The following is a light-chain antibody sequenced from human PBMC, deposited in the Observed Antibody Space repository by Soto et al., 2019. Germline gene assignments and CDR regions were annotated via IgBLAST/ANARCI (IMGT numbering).Light chain of an antibody. CDR3: QQRSNWIT. Sequence: SPGERATLSCRASQSVSSYLAWYQQKPGQAPRLLIYDASNRATGIPARFSGSGSGTDFTLTISSLEPEDFAVYYCQQRSNWITFGQGTRLEIK. CDR1: QSVSSY. J-gene: IGKJ5*01. V-gene: IGKV3-11*01. CDR2: DAS.